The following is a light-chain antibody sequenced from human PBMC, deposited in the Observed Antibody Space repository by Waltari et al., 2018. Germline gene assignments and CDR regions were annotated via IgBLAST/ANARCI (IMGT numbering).Light chain of an antibody. CDR3: QQSRQWPRRT. V-gene: IGKV3D-15*01. Sequence: EIVMTQSPVTMSVSPGEGVTLSFPASESVGTDVAWYRHNPGQPPRLLIYFGSTRATGVPARISGSGSGTDFSLTISSLESEDFAFYYCQQSRQWPRRTFGQGTKLE. J-gene: IGKJ2*01. CDR1: ESVGTD. CDR2: FGS.